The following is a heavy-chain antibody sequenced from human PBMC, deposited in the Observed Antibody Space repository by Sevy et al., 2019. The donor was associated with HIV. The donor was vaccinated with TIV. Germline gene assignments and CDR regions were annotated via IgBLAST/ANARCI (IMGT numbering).Heavy chain of an antibody. CDR3: ARDCSSTSCLWGMDV. CDR2: IKRDGSEK. Sequence: GESLKISCAASGFTFSSYWMSWVRQAPGKGLEWVANIKRDGSEKYYVASVKGRFTISRDNAKNSLYLQMNSLRVEDTAVYYCARDCSSTSCLWGMDVWGPGTTVTVSS. V-gene: IGHV3-7*03. D-gene: IGHD2-2*01. CDR1: GFTFSSYW. J-gene: IGHJ6*02.